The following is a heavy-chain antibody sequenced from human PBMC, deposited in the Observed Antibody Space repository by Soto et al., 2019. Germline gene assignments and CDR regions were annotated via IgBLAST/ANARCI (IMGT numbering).Heavy chain of an antibody. CDR2: IIPIFGTA. J-gene: IGHJ6*02. Sequence: SVKVSCKASGGTFSSYAISWVRQAPGQGLEWMGGIIPIFGTANYAQKFQGRVTITADKSTSTAYMELSSLRSEDTAVYYCARGRLTIFGVVALYYYGMDVWGQGTTVTVSS. CDR3: ARGRLTIFGVVALYYYGMDV. V-gene: IGHV1-69*06. D-gene: IGHD3-3*01. CDR1: GGTFSSYA.